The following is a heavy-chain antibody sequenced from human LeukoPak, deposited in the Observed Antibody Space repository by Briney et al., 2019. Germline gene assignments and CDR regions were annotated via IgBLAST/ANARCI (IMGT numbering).Heavy chain of an antibody. V-gene: IGHV4-59*01. D-gene: IGHD5-18*01. Sequence: SETLSLTCTVTGGSITSYFWTWIRQPPGKGLEWIGYIYHSGTTNYNPSLRGRVTISADTSKNQFSLRLSSVTAADTAVYYCAKGGLGYSYGLIDYWGQGTLVSVSS. CDR3: AKGGLGYSYGLIDY. J-gene: IGHJ4*02. CDR1: GGSITSYF. CDR2: IYHSGTT.